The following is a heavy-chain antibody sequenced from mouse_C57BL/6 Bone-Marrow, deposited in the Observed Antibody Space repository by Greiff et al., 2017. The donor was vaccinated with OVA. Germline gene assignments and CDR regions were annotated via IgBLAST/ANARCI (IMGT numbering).Heavy chain of an antibody. CDR1: GFSLTSYG. CDR3: ARSGYYLYYAMDY. CDR2: IWRGGST. J-gene: IGHJ4*01. D-gene: IGHD2-3*01. V-gene: IGHV2-5*01. Sequence: VKLQESGPGLVQPSQSLSITCTVSGFSLTSYGVHWVRQSPGKGLEWLGVIWRGGSTDYNAAFMSRLSITKDNSKSQVFFKMNSLQADDTAIYYCARSGYYLYYAMDYWGQGTSVTVSS.